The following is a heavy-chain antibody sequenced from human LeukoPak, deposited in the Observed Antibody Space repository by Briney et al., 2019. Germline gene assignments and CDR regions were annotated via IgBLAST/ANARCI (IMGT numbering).Heavy chain of an antibody. V-gene: IGHV3-73*01. CDR2: IRSKANSYAT. Sequence: SGGSLRLSCAASGFTFSNTWMSWVRQAPGKGLEWVGRIRSKANSYATAYAASVKGRFTISRDDSKNTAYLQMNSLKTEDTAVYYCTRLGAVEMATIIGYWGQGTLVTVSS. D-gene: IGHD5-24*01. CDR3: TRLGAVEMATIIGY. J-gene: IGHJ4*02. CDR1: GFTFSNTW.